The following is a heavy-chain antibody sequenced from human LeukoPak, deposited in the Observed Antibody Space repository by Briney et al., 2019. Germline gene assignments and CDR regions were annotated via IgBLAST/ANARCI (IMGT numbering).Heavy chain of an antibody. CDR3: AKAGVGATVFDY. V-gene: IGHV3-23*01. Sequence: PGGSLRLSCAASGFTFSSYAMSWVRQAPGKGLEWVSAISSSGGSTNYADSVKGRFTISRDNLKNTLYLQVNSLRAEDTAVYYCAKAGVGATVFDYWGQGTLVTVSS. CDR2: ISSSGGST. CDR1: GFTFSSYA. J-gene: IGHJ4*02. D-gene: IGHD1-26*01.